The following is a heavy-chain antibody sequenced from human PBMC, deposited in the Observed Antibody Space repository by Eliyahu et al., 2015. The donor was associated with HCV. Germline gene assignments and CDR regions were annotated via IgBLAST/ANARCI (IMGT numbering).Heavy chain of an antibody. Sequence: QVQLHQWGAGLLKPSETLSVTCGVYGGSFXGYDWSWIRQPPGKGLEWIGGINHSGSTNYNPSLKSRVTISVDTSKNQFSLKLTSVTAADTAVYYCARGQQLDPARPYWYFDLWGRGTLVTVSS. CDR2: INHSGST. D-gene: IGHD6-13*01. CDR3: ARGQQLDPARPYWYFDL. CDR1: GGSFXGYD. V-gene: IGHV4-34*01. J-gene: IGHJ2*01.